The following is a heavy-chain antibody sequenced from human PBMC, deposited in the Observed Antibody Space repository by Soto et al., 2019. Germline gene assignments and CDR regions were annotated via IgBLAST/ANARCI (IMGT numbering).Heavy chain of an antibody. Sequence: ASVKVSCKVSGYTLTELSMHWVRQAPGKGLEWMGGFDPEDGETIYAQKFQGRVTMTEDTSTDTAYMELSSLRSEDTAVYYCATVRSHLGELSFSYYFDYWGQGTLVTVSS. V-gene: IGHV1-24*01. J-gene: IGHJ4*02. CDR3: ATVRSHLGELSFSYYFDY. D-gene: IGHD3-16*02. CDR1: GYTLTELS. CDR2: FDPEDGET.